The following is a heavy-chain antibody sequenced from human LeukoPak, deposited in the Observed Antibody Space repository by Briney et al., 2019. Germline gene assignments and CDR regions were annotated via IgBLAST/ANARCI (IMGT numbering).Heavy chain of an antibody. Sequence: GGSLRLSCAASGFTFSSYGMSWVRQAPGKGLEWVSAISGSGGSTYYADSVKGRFTISRDNSKNTLYLQMNSLRAEDTAVYYCAKVQILRFLLDAFDIWGQGTMVTVSS. CDR3: AKVQILRFLLDAFDI. CDR2: ISGSGGST. J-gene: IGHJ3*02. CDR1: GFTFSSYG. V-gene: IGHV3-23*01. D-gene: IGHD3-10*01.